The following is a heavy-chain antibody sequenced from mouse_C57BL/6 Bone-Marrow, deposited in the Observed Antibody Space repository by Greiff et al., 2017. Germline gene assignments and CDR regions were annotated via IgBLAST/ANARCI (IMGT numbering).Heavy chain of an antibody. D-gene: IGHD1-1*01. CDR3: TPFRGSSYY. J-gene: IGHJ2*01. Sequence: EVQLQQSGAELVRPGASVQLSCTASGFNIKDDYMHWVKQRPEQGLEWIGWIDPENGDTEYASKFQGKATITADTSSNTAYLQLSRLTSEDTAVYYCTPFRGSSYYWGQGTTRTVSS. V-gene: IGHV14-4*01. CDR2: IDPENGDT. CDR1: GFNIKDDY.